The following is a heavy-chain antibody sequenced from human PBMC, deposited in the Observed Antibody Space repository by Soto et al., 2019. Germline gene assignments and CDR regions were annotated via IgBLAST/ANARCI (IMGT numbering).Heavy chain of an antibody. J-gene: IGHJ5*02. CDR3: TGGSDYWFDP. Sequence: GGSLRLSCAASGFTFSGTAMHWVRQASGRGLEWVGRIRSKANSYATAYAASVKGRFTISRDDSKNTAYLQMNSLKTEDTAVYYCTGGSDYWFDPWGQGTLVTVSS. CDR2: IRSKANSYAT. D-gene: IGHD5-12*01. V-gene: IGHV3-73*01. CDR1: GFTFSGTA.